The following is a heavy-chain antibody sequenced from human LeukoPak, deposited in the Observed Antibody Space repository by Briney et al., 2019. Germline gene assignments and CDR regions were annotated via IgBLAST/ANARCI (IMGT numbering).Heavy chain of an antibody. CDR3: AKGGYDYVEIGYFDF. D-gene: IGHD3-16*01. CDR1: GFRFSNYA. CDR2: NIGSSGST. J-gene: IGHJ4*02. Sequence: GGPLRLSCAASGFRFSNYAMNWVRQAPGKGLEWVSVNIGSSGSTFYADSVKGRFTISRDNSKNTLYLQMNSLRDEDTAVYYCAKGGYDYVEIGYFDFWGQGTLVTVSS. V-gene: IGHV3-23*01.